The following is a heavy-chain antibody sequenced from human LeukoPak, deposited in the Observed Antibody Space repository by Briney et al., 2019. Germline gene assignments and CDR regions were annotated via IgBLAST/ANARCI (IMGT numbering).Heavy chain of an antibody. D-gene: IGHD3-16*02. Sequence: ASVEVSCKASGYTFTSYAMNWVRQAPGQGLEWMGWINTNTGSPTYAQGFTGRFVFSLDTSVSTAYLQISSLKAEDTAVYYCARDKIMITFGGVIANWFDPWGQGTLVTVSS. CDR1: GYTFTSYA. CDR2: INTNTGSP. V-gene: IGHV7-4-1*02. CDR3: ARDKIMITFGGVIANWFDP. J-gene: IGHJ5*02.